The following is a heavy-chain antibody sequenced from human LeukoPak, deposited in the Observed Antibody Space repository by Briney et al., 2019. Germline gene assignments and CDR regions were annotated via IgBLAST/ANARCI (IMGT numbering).Heavy chain of an antibody. D-gene: IGHD3-3*01. Sequence: KPGGSLRLSCAASGFTFSSYWMSRVRQAPGKGLEWVSSISSSSSYIYYADSVKGRFTISRDNAKNSLYLQMNSLRAEDTAVYYCARDSYYDFWSGYSTYYYYYYMDVWGKGTTVTVSS. CDR3: ARDSYYDFWSGYSTYYYYYYMDV. J-gene: IGHJ6*03. CDR2: ISSSSSYI. V-gene: IGHV3-21*01. CDR1: GFTFSSYW.